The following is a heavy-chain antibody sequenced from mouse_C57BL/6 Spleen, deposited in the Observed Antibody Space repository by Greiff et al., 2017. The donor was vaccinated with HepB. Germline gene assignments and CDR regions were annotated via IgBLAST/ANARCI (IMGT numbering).Heavy chain of an antibody. V-gene: IGHV5-9-1*02. D-gene: IGHD3-1*01. CDR2: ISSGGDYI. J-gene: IGHJ4*01. CDR3: TRGTAQATYYYAMDY. CDR1: GFTFSSYA. Sequence: EVQRVESGEGLVKPGGSLKLSCAASGFTFSSYAMSWVRQTPEKRLEWVAYISSGGDYIYYADTVKGRFTISRDNARNTLYLQMSSLKSEDTAMYYCTRGTAQATYYYAMDYWGQGTSVTVSS.